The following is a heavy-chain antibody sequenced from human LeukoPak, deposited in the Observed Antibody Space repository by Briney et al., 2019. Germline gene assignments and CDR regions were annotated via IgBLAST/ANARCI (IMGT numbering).Heavy chain of an antibody. J-gene: IGHJ5*02. V-gene: IGHV4-39*01. Sequence: PSETLSLTCTVSGGSVSSSSYYWGWIRQPPGKGLEWIGSIYYSGRTYDNPSLKSRVTMSVDTSKNQFSLKLSSVTAADTAVYYCARLLYDRSGYYWFDPWGQGTLVTVPS. D-gene: IGHD3-22*01. CDR2: IYYSGRT. CDR3: ARLLYDRSGYYWFDP. CDR1: GGSVSSSSYY.